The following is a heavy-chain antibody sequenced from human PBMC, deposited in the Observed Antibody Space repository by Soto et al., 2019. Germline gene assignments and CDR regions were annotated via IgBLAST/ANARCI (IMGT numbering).Heavy chain of an antibody. J-gene: IGHJ4*02. CDR1: GFTFRNHG. Sequence: GGSLRLSCAASGFTFRNHGMHWVRQAPGKGLEWLTVIWYDGSHKYYADSVKGRFTTSRDNSENTLSLEMNSLRAEDTAVYYCVKSSDGGRRGGRALWAQGTLVTVSA. CDR2: IWYDGSHK. V-gene: IGHV3-33*06. D-gene: IGHD3-16*01. CDR3: VKSSDGGRRGGRAL.